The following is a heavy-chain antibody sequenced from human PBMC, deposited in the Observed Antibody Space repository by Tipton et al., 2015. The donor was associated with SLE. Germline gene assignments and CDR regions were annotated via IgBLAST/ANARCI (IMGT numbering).Heavy chain of an antibody. CDR2: ISSSSSYT. V-gene: IGHV3-11*05. D-gene: IGHD3-10*01. Sequence: GSLRLSCAASGFTFSDYYMSWIRQAPGKGLEWVSYISSSSSYTYYADSAKGRFTISRDNSKNTLYLQMNSLRAEDTAVYYCAKDSLLWFGETGDYWGQGTLVTVSS. CDR1: GFTFSDYY. J-gene: IGHJ4*02. CDR3: AKDSLLWFGETGDY.